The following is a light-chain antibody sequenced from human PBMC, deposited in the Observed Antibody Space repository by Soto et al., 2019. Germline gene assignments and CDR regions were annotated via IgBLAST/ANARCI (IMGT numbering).Light chain of an antibody. CDR2: DAS. J-gene: IGKJ3*01. CDR3: QQHDDLPYT. CDR1: QDINKF. Sequence: DIPMTQSPSSLSASVGDRVTITCQASQDINKFLNWYQQKPGKAPNLLIYDASDLQTGVPSRFSGRGSGTDFTFTISSLQPEDFATYYCQQHDDLPYTFGPGTKVDV. V-gene: IGKV1-33*01.